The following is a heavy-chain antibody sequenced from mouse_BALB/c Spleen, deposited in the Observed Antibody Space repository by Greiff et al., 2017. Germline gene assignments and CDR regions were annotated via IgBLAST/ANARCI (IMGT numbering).Heavy chain of an antibody. Sequence: PGGSMKLSCVASGFTFSNYWMNWVRQSPEKGLEWVAEIRLKSNNYATHYAESVKGRFTISRDDSKSSVYLQMNNLRAEDTGIYYCTRYGSYWYFDVWGAGTTVTVSS. CDR3: TRYGSYWYFDV. D-gene: IGHD2-2*01. CDR1: GFTFSNYW. V-gene: IGHV6-6*02. CDR2: IRLKSNNYAT. J-gene: IGHJ1*01.